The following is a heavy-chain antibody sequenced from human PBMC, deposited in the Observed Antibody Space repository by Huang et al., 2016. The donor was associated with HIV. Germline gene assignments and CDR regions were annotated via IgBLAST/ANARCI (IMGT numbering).Heavy chain of an antibody. CDR3: TGALASDTGMDV. D-gene: IGHD6-19*01. V-gene: IGHV3-72*01. CDR2: SRKKVRSYTT. Sequence: EVQLVESGGGLVQPGGSLRLSCAASGFTFSDHYMDWGRQAPGKGLEGVGRSRKKVRSYTTEYAASVKGRFTISRDDSETSLYLQMNSLRTEDSAVYYCTGALASDTGMDVWGQGTTVTVSS. J-gene: IGHJ6*02. CDR1: GFTFSDHY.